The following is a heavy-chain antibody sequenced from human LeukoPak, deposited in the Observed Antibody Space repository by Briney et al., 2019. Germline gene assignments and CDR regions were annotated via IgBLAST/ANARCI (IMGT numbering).Heavy chain of an antibody. V-gene: IGHV3-48*01. CDR3: ARDDAVVVAANFDY. J-gene: IGHJ4*02. CDR1: GFTFSSYS. CDR2: ISSSSSTI. Sequence: GGSLRLSCAASGFTFSSYSMNWVRQAPGKGLEWVSYISSSSSTIYYADSVKGRFTISRDNAKNSLYLQMNSLRAEDTAVYYCARDDAVVVAANFDYWAREPWSPSPQ. D-gene: IGHD2-15*01.